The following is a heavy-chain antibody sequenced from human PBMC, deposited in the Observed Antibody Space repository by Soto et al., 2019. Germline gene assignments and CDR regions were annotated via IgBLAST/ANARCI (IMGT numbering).Heavy chain of an antibody. J-gene: IGHJ4*02. CDR1: GYTFTSYA. CDR2: INAGNGNT. Sequence: GASVKVSCKASGYTFTSYAMHWVRQAPGQRLEWMGWINAGNGNTKYSQKFQGRVTITRDTSASTAYMELSSLRSEDTAVYYCAKGGPYNWNSWFDYWGQGTLVTVSS. CDR3: AKGGPYNWNSWFDY. D-gene: IGHD1-7*01. V-gene: IGHV1-3*01.